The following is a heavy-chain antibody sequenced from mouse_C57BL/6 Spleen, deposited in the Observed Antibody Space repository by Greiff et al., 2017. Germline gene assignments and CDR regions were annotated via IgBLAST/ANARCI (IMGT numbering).Heavy chain of an antibody. CDR2: INPNNGGT. J-gene: IGHJ3*01. V-gene: IGHV1-26*01. CDR3: ARDYYGSSETMGY. D-gene: IGHD1-1*01. CDR1: GYTFTDYY. Sequence: EVQLQQSGPALVKPGASVKISCKASGYTFTDYYMNWVKQSHGKSLEWIGDINPNNGGTSYNQKFKGKATLTVDKSSSTAYMELRSLTSEDSAVYYCARDYYGSSETMGYWGQGTLVTVSA.